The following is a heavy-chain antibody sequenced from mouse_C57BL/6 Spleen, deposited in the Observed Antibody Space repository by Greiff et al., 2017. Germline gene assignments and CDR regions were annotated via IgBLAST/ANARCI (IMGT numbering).Heavy chain of an antibody. V-gene: IGHV1-69*01. CDR1: GYTFTSYW. J-gene: IGHJ3*01. CDR3: EGGRTWFAY. CDR2: IDPCDSYT. Sequence: VQLKQPGAELVMPGASVKLSCKASGYTFTSYWMHWVKQRPGQGLEWIGEIDPCDSYTNYNQKFKGQSTLSIDKSSSTDYMQLSSLTSEDSAVCACEGGRTWFAYWGQGTMVTVSA.